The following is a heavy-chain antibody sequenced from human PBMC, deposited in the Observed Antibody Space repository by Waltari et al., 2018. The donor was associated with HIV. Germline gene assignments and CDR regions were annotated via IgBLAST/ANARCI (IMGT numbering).Heavy chain of an antibody. CDR1: DYSITSGYY. Sequence: QVQLQESGPGLVKPSETLSLMCSVSDYSITSGYYWGWIRQSPGRGLEWIGSISHSGTTVYSPSLKSRITLFRNTSKNQFFLKLTSATAADTAVYYCASTYYDLLEGWYFDFWGQGRLVTVSS. V-gene: IGHV4-38-2*02. D-gene: IGHD3-3*01. CDR3: ASTYYDLLEGWYFDF. J-gene: IGHJ4*02. CDR2: ISHSGTT.